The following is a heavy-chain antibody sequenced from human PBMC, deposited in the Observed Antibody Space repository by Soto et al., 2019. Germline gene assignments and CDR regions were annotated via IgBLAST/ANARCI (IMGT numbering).Heavy chain of an antibody. CDR2: ISPSTGET. J-gene: IGHJ2*01. Sequence: QVQLVQSGAEVKEPGASVKLSCQASGYTFMNYAISWVRQAPGQGLEWMGWISPSTGETDQAQNFQGRVTMTLDTSTNTANLELRTLRSDDSAVYYCVRCYCSVGSCYTCWHFDLWGRGTLVTVSS. CDR1: GYTFMNYA. V-gene: IGHV1-18*01. D-gene: IGHD2-15*01. CDR3: VRCYCSVGSCYTCWHFDL.